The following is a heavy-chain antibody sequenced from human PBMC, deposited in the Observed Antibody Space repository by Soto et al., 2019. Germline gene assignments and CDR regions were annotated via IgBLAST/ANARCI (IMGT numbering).Heavy chain of an antibody. Sequence: ASVKVSCKASGYTFTSYYMHWVRQAPGQGLEWMGIINPSGGSTSYAQKFQGRVTMTRDTSTSTVYMELSSLRSEDTAVYYCARGMSLDILNGYLYYYGMDVWGQGTTVTVSS. CDR3: ARGMSLDILNGYLYYYGMDV. V-gene: IGHV1-46*01. CDR1: GYTFTSYY. D-gene: IGHD3-9*01. CDR2: INPSGGST. J-gene: IGHJ6*02.